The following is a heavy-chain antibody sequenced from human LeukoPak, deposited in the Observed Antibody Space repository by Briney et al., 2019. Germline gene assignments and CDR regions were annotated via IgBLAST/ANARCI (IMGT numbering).Heavy chain of an antibody. CDR3: AREDAGGTYSFDY. Sequence: GGSLRLSCAVSGFTVSSNFLSWVRQAPGKGPEWVSVIYTRGITYYADSVRGRFTISRDNSKNTLYLQMDSLTAEDTAVYYCAREDAGGTYSFDYWGQGTLVTVSS. CDR2: IYTRGIT. CDR1: GFTVSSNF. J-gene: IGHJ4*02. V-gene: IGHV3-66*01. D-gene: IGHD1-26*01.